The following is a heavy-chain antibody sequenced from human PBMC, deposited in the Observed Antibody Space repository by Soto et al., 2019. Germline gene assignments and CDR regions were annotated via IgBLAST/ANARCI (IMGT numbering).Heavy chain of an antibody. Sequence: GSLRLSCTASGFTFSHHAMHWVRQAPGKGLEWLAVISFDGTNIYYSDSLKGRFTISRDNSNDTLFLQMTSLRTDDTAIYYCAGDAGYTSGWDNWFDPWGQGTLVTVSS. CDR1: GFTFSHHA. CDR3: AGDAGYTSGWDNWFDP. J-gene: IGHJ5*02. D-gene: IGHD6-19*01. V-gene: IGHV3-30-3*01. CDR2: ISFDGTNI.